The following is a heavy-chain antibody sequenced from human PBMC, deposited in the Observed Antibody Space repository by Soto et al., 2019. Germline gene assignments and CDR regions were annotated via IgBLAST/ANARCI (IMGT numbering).Heavy chain of an antibody. J-gene: IGHJ4*02. V-gene: IGHV3-74*01. CDR3: VRTSLVVAAATREDY. CDR2: INSDGSST. Sequence: EVQLVESGGGLVQPGGSLRLSCAASGFNFSSYWMHWVRQAPGKGLVWVSRINSDGSSTSYADSVKGRFTISRDNAKNTLYRQMNSLRAEDTAVYYCVRTSLVVAAATREDYWGQGTLVTVSS. CDR1: GFNFSSYW. D-gene: IGHD2-15*01.